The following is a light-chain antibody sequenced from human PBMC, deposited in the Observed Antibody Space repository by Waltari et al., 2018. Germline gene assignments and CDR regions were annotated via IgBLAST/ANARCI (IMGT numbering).Light chain of an antibody. CDR3: CSFTCNTSPTV. V-gene: IGLV2-23*02. CDR1: SSNVGKYNL. J-gene: IGLJ2*01. CDR2: EVT. Sequence: QSALTQPASVSGSPGQSITISCTGTSSNVGKYNLVSWYQQHPGKVPKLMIFEVTKRPSGVSNPFSVSKSGNTASLTISGLQAEDEADYYCCSFTCNTSPTVFGGGTKLTVL.